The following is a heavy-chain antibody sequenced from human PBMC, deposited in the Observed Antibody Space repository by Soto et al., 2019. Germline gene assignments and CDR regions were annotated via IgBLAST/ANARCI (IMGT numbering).Heavy chain of an antibody. V-gene: IGHV5-51*01. CDR1: GYNFTIYW. CDR2: IYPGDSDT. Sequence: GESLKISCKGSGYNFTIYWIGWVRQMPGKGLELMVIIYPGDSDTRYNTSFQGQVTISADKSIKTAYLQWSSVKASDTAMYYCARSDTPMSKYYFYXWGQGTLVTVSX. D-gene: IGHD5-18*01. CDR3: ARSDTPMSKYYFYX. J-gene: IGHJ4*02.